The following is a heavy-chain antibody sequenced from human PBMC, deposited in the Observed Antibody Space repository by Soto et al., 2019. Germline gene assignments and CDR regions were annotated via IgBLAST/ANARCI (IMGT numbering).Heavy chain of an antibody. Sequence: QVQLVESGGGVVQPGRSLRLSCAASGFTFSGYGMLWVRQAPGKGLDWVAAISNDASTKHYADSVKGRFTISRDNSKNTLDLQMNSLSAEDTAVYYCAKDRVSEHSSGWPQGHWGQGTLVTVSS. V-gene: IGHV3-30*18. J-gene: IGHJ4*02. CDR1: GFTFSGYG. D-gene: IGHD6-19*01. CDR2: ISNDASTK. CDR3: AKDRVSEHSSGWPQGH.